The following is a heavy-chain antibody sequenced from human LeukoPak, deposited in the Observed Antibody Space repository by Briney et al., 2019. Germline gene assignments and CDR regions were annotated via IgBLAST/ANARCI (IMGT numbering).Heavy chain of an antibody. CDR3: RWELPQTQSDY. Sequence: GGSLRLSCAASGFTFSDYYMSWIRQAPGKGLEWVSYISSSGSTIYYADSVKGRFTISRDNAKNSLYLQMNSLRAEDTAVYYCRWELPQTQSDYWGQGTLVTVSS. CDR1: GFTFSDYY. J-gene: IGHJ4*02. V-gene: IGHV3-11*01. D-gene: IGHD1-26*01. CDR2: ISSSGSTI.